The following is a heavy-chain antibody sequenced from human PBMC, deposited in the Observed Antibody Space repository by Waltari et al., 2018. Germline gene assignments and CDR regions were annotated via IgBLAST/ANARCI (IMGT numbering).Heavy chain of an antibody. V-gene: IGHV3-49*03. J-gene: IGHJ4*02. CDR1: GFTFGDHA. CDR2: IRSKTYGGTA. D-gene: IGHD2-2*01. Sequence: EVQLVESGGGLVQPGRSLRLSCTTSGFTFGDHALSWFRQAPEKGLEWVGFIRSKTYGGTADYAASVRGRFTVSRDDSKSIAYLEMYSLKTEDTAVYYCAKDLSSRISCFDYWGQGTLVTVSS. CDR3: AKDLSSRISCFDY.